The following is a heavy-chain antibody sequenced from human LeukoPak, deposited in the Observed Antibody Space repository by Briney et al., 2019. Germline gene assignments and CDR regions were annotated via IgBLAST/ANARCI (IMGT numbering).Heavy chain of an antibody. CDR2: IWYDGSNK. CDR3: ARKYGSGSPLDY. D-gene: IGHD3-10*01. J-gene: IGHJ4*02. V-gene: IGHV3-33*01. Sequence: GGSLRLSCAASGFTFSSYGMHWVRQAPGKGLEWVAVIWYDGSNKYYADSVKGRFTICRDNSKNTLYLQMNSLRAEDTAVYYCARKYGSGSPLDYWGQGTLVSVSS. CDR1: GFTFSSYG.